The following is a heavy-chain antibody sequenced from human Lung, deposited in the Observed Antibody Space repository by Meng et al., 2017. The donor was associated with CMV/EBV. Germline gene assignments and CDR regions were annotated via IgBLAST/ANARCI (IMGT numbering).Heavy chain of an antibody. J-gene: IGHJ3*02. CDR1: GGSNSSGGYY. CDR2: ISYVGDT. Sequence: SXTVSGGSNSSGGYYWGWIRQPPGKGPYCIATISYVGDTHYDSSLKSWVTISVDTSKMQVSMKLTSVTAADTTVYYCTSGSSRYSSDAFDIWGQGXVVTVSS. CDR3: TSGSSRYSSDAFDI. V-gene: IGHV4-39*07. D-gene: IGHD2-2*01.